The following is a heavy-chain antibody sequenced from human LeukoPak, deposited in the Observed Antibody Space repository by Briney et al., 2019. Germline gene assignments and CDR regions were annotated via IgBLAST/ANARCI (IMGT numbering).Heavy chain of an antibody. CDR1: GFTLSSYS. J-gene: IGHJ4*02. V-gene: IGHV3-23*01. CDR2: ISGSGGST. Sequence: GGSLRLSCAASGFTLSSYSMNWVRQAPGKGLEWVSAISGSGGSTYYADSVKGRFTISRDNSKNTLYLQMNSLRAEDTAVYYCAKFSSYDILTGYQSPFDYWGQGTLVTVSS. D-gene: IGHD3-9*01. CDR3: AKFSSYDILTGYQSPFDY.